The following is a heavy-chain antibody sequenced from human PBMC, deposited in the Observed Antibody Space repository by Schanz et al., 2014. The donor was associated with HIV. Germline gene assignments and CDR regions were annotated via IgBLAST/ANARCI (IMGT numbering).Heavy chain of an antibody. CDR1: GSSVTYFY. J-gene: IGHJ2*01. V-gene: IGHV4-34*02. D-gene: IGHD3-3*01. Sequence: QVQLQQWGAGLLKPSETLSLTCAVYGSSVTYFYWSWIRQSPGKGLEWIAEVNHSGDANHNPSLKSRVTISVDPSKRQFSLNLISVTAADTAVYYCVRLELSYWYFDLWGRDTLVTVSS. CDR2: VNHSGDA. CDR3: VRLELSYWYFDL.